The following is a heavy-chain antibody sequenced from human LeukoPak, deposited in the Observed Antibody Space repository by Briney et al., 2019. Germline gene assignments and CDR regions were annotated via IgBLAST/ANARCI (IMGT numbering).Heavy chain of an antibody. V-gene: IGHV4-34*01. CDR2: INHSGST. D-gene: IGHD6-6*01. Sequence: PSETLSLTCAVYGGSFSGYYWSWIRQPPGKGLEWIGEINHSGSTNYNPSLKSRVSISVDTSKNQFSLKLSSVTAADTAVYYCARAPSSSSAYNWFDPWGQGTLVTVSS. CDR3: ARAPSSSSAYNWFDP. CDR1: GGSFSGYY. J-gene: IGHJ5*02.